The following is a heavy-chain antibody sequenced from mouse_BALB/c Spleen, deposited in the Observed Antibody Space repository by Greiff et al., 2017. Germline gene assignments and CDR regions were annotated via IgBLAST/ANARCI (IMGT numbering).Heavy chain of an antibody. V-gene: IGHV5-6-5*01. D-gene: IGHD1-1*01. J-gene: IGHJ1*01. CDR3: ARGYYGSRLWYFDV. CDR2: ISSGGST. Sequence: EVKLMESGGGLVKPGGSLKLSCAASGFTFSSYAMSWVRQTPEKRLEWVASISSGGSTYYPDSVKGRFTISRDNARNILYLQMSSLRSEDTAMYYCARGYYGSRLWYFDVWGAGTTVTVSS. CDR1: GFTFSSYA.